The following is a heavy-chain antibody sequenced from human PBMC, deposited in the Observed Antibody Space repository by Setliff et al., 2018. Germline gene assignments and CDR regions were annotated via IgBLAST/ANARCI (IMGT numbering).Heavy chain of an antibody. V-gene: IGHV3-48*04. J-gene: IGHJ5*02. D-gene: IGHD3-10*01. CDR1: GFTFSTYT. CDR3: AKNGFGVVALGVNNWFDP. CDR2: ISSSGSTI. Sequence: PGGSLRLSCAASGFTFSTYTMNWVRQAPGKGLEWVSYISSSGSTIYYADSVKGRFTISRDNAKKSLYLQMNSLRAEDTAVYYCAKNGFGVVALGVNNWFDPWGQGTLVTVSS.